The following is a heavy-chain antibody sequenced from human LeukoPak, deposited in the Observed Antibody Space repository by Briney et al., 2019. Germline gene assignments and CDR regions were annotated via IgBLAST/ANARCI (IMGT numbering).Heavy chain of an antibody. D-gene: IGHD3-22*01. V-gene: IGHV1-69*04. CDR3: ARGSHSSGFDY. J-gene: IGHJ4*02. CDR1: GGTFSSYA. CDR2: IIPILGIA. Sequence: ASVKVSCKASGGTFSSYAISWVRQAPGQGLEWMGRIIPILGIANYAQKFQGRVTITADKSTSTAYMEPSSLRSEDTAVYYCARGSHSSGFDYWGQGTLVTVSS.